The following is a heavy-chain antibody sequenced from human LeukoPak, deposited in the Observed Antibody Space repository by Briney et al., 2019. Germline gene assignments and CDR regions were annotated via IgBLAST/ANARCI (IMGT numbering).Heavy chain of an antibody. CDR2: INSDGSST. J-gene: IGHJ6*04. D-gene: IGHD3-16*01. V-gene: IGHV3-74*01. CDR3: ARDHRFMITFRGPMDV. Sequence: GGSLRLSCAASGFTFSSYWMHWVRQAPGKGLVWVSRINSDGSSTGYADSVKGRFTISRDNAKNTLYLQMNSLRAEDTAVYYCARDHRFMITFRGPMDVWGKGTTVTVSS. CDR1: GFTFSSYW.